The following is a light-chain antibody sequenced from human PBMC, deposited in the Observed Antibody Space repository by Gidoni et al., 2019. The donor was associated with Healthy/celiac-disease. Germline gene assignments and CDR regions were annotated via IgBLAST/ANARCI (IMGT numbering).Light chain of an antibody. CDR1: QDISND. Sequence: DIQMTQSPSSLSASVGDRVTITCQASQDISNDLNWYQQKPGKAPKLRIYDASNLETGVPSRFSGSGSGTDFTFTISSLQPEDIATYYCQQYDNLPPLFGPGTKVDIK. CDR3: QQYDNLPPL. V-gene: IGKV1-33*01. J-gene: IGKJ3*01. CDR2: DAS.